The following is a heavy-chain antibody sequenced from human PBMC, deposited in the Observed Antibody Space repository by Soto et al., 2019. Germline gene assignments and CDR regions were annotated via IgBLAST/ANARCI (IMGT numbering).Heavy chain of an antibody. D-gene: IGHD3-3*01. CDR2: ISAYNGNT. J-gene: IGHJ6*02. CDR1: GYTFTSYG. CDR3: ARDGYDFWSGYSATDGMDV. Sequence: ASVKVSCKASGYTFTSYGISWVRQAPGQGLQWMGWISAYNGNTNYAQKLQGRVTMTTDTSTSTAYMELRSLRSDDTAVYYCARDGYDFWSGYSATDGMDVWGQGTTVTVSS. V-gene: IGHV1-18*01.